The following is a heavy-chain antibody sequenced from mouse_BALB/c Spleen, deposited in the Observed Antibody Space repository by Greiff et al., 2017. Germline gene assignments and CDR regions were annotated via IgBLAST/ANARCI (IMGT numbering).Heavy chain of an antibody. CDR3: ARGVYGNFFAY. V-gene: IGHV8-8*01. Sequence: VSLKKSGPGVFKPPQTPSLTCSFSGFLLSPSGMGVGWIRQPSGKGLEWLAHIWWDDDKYYNPSLKSRLTISKDTSRNQVFLKITSVDTADTATYYCARGVYGNFFAYWGQGTLVTVSA. CDR1: GFLLSPSGMG. D-gene: IGHD2-1*01. CDR2: IWWDDDK. J-gene: IGHJ3*01.